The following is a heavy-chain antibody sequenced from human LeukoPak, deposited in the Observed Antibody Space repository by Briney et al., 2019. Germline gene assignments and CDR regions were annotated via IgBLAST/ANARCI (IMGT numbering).Heavy chain of an antibody. CDR3: AKCDNYDILTGHFDY. CDR1: GFTFDDYA. V-gene: IGHV3-9*01. D-gene: IGHD3-9*01. Sequence: GRSLRLSCAASGFTFDDYAMHWVRQAPGKGLEWVSVISWNSGSIGYADSVKGRFTISRDNAKNSLYLQMNSLRAEDTALYYCAKCDNYDILTGHFDYWGQGTLVTVSS. J-gene: IGHJ4*02. CDR2: ISWNSGSI.